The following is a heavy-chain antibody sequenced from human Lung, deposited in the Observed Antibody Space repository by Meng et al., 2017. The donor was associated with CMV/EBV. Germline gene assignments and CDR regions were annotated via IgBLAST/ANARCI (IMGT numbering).Heavy chain of an antibody. V-gene: IGHV3-30*18. J-gene: IGHJ4*02. CDR2: ISNDGGNK. CDR3: AKDLKAYGDYYFDY. CDR1: GFTFRHYG. Sequence: GFTFRHYGIHWVRRAPGKGLEWLAVISNDGGNKHYADSVKGRFTISRDNSKNTLNLQMNSLRPEDTSVYYCAKDLKAYGDYYFDYWGQGILVTVSS. D-gene: IGHD4-17*01.